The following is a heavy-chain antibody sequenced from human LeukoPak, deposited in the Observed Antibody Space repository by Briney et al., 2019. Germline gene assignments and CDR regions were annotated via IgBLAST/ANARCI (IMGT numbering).Heavy chain of an antibody. J-gene: IGHJ3*01. V-gene: IGHV3-21*01. D-gene: IGHD6-13*01. CDR1: GFTFSNHN. CDR2: ISSSSSYI. CDR3: ARDPAGAAAP. Sequence: GGSLRLSCAASGFTFSNHNMNWVRQAPGKGLEWVSSISSSSSYIYYADSVKGRFTISRDNAKNSLYLQMNSLRAEDTAVYYCARDPAGAAAPWGQGTMVTVSS.